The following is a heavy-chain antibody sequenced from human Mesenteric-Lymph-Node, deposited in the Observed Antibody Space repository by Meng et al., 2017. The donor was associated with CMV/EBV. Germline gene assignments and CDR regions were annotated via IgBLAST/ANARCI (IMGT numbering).Heavy chain of an antibody. CDR1: GFTFSDYY. CDR2: ISSSGSTI. D-gene: IGHD3-22*01. Sequence: GESLKISCAASGFTFSDYYMSWIRQAPGKGLEWVSYISSSGSTIYYADSVKGRFTISRDNSKNTLYLQMNSLRAEDTAVYYCAKDYYDSSAAFDLWGQGTMVTVSS. J-gene: IGHJ3*01. V-gene: IGHV3-11*04. CDR3: AKDYYDSSAAFDL.